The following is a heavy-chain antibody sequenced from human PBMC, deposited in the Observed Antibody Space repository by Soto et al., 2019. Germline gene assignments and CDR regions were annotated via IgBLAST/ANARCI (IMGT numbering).Heavy chain of an antibody. J-gene: IGHJ6*02. Sequence: SETLSLTCTVSGGSISSYYWSWIRQPAGKGLEWIGRIYTSGSTNYNPSLKSRVTMSVDTSKNQFSLKLSSVTAADTAVYYCARGGPYYDFWSGSRNYYYGMDVWGQGTTVTFSS. CDR1: GGSISSYY. V-gene: IGHV4-4*07. CDR2: IYTSGST. D-gene: IGHD3-3*01. CDR3: ARGGPYYDFWSGSRNYYYGMDV.